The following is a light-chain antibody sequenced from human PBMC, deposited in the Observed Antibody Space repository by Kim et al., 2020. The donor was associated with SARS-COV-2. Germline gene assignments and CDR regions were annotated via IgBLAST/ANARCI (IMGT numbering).Light chain of an antibody. Sequence: EVVLTQSPDTLSLSPGERATLSCRASQSVSSSYLAWYQQKPGQAPRLLIYDASSRVTGIPDRFSGSGSGTDFTLTISRLEPEDFAVYYCQQYGTSLLTFGGGTKVDIK. J-gene: IGKJ4*01. CDR2: DAS. CDR3: QQYGTSLLT. V-gene: IGKV3-20*01. CDR1: QSVSSSY.